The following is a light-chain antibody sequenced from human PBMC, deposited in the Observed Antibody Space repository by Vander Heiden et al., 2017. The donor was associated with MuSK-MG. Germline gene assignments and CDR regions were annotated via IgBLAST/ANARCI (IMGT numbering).Light chain of an antibody. J-gene: IGKJ4*01. V-gene: IGKV3-11*01. CDR3: QQRSNWPLT. CDR1: KSVSSA. Sequence: EIVLTQSPATLSLSPGERATLSCRASKSVSSALVWYQQKAGQAPRLLIYDVSNRATGIPARFSGSGSGTDFTLTINSLEPEDFAVYYCQQRSNWPLTFGGGTKVEIK. CDR2: DVS.